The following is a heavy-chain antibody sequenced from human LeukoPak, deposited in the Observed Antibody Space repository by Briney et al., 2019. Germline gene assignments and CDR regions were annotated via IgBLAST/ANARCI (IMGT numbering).Heavy chain of an antibody. D-gene: IGHD1-26*01. CDR1: GFIFSSFW. CDR2: IKQDGSGK. CDR3: AKGGKWDVTPFDY. Sequence: GGSLRLSCAASGFIFSSFWMSWVRQAPGKGLEWVANIKQDGSGKYYVDSVKGRFTISRDNSKNTLYLQTNSLRAEDTAVYYCAKGGKWDVTPFDYWGQGTLVTVSS. V-gene: IGHV3-7*03. J-gene: IGHJ4*02.